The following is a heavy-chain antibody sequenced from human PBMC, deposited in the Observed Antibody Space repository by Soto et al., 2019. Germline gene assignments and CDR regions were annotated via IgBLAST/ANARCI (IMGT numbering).Heavy chain of an antibody. J-gene: IGHJ4*02. CDR2: ISGGIGST. Sequence: EVQLLESGGGLIQPGRSLRLSCAASGFSFGVYAMSWVRQAPGKGLEWVATISGGIGSTYYADAVKGRFTISRDISRSTLDLQMNSLRVEDTALYYCAKDLNWGGGDYWGPGTLVTVSS. CDR3: AKDLNWGGGDY. D-gene: IGHD7-27*01. V-gene: IGHV3-23*01. CDR1: GFSFGVYA.